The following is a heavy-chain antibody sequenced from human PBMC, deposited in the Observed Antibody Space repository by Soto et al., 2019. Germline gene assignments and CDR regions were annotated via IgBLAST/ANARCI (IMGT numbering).Heavy chain of an antibody. CDR2: LYYSGST. CDR1: RGSVNSGHYY. J-gene: IGHJ5*01. V-gene: IGHV4-61*01. CDR3: ARESSLVLHDSGKKIDA. Sequence: SETLSLTCTVPRGSVNSGHYYRNWLRQSPGTGLEWIGYLYYSGSTHDNSSLKTRLPISIDTARNQLTFKLTSLNSADPAVYYCARESSLVLHDSGKKIDAWGKGGLGTV. D-gene: IGHD3-10*01.